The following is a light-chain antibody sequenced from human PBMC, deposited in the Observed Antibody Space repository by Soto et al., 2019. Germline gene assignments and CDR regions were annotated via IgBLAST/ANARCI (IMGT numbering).Light chain of an antibody. CDR3: QQYYNSPIT. V-gene: IGKV4-1*01. Sequence: DIVMTQSPDSLAVSLGERATINCKSSQSVLYSANNKNYLAWYQQKPGQPPKLLIYWASTRDSGVPDRFSGGGSGTDFTLTISSLQAEDVAVYYCQQYYNSPITFGQGTRLEIK. CDR2: WAS. J-gene: IGKJ5*01. CDR1: QSVLYSANNKNY.